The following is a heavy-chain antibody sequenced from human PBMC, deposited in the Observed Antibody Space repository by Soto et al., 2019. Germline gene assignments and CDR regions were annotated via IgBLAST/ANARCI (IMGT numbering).Heavy chain of an antibody. D-gene: IGHD3-10*01. CDR2: TRNKANSYTT. Sequence: EVQLVESGGGLVQPGGSLRLSCAASGFTFSDHYMDWVRQAPGKGLKWVGRTRNKANSYTTEYAASVKGRFTISRDDSKNSLYLQMNSLKTDDTAVYYCVRVRGGGTYHFDYWGRGTLVTVSS. V-gene: IGHV3-72*01. J-gene: IGHJ4*02. CDR1: GFTFSDHY. CDR3: VRVRGGGTYHFDY.